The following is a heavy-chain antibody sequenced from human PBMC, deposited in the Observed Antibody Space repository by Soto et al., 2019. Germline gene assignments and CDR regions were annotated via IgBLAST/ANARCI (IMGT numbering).Heavy chain of an antibody. CDR2: IWYDGSNK. Sequence: PGGSLRLSCAASGFTFSSYGMHWVRQAPGKGLEWVAVIWYDGSNKYYADSVKGRFTISRDNSKNTLYLQMNSLRAEDTAVYYCARDRDPNYYDSSGHPSYFDYWGQGTLVTVSS. CDR1: GFTFSSYG. D-gene: IGHD3-22*01. V-gene: IGHV3-33*01. CDR3: ARDRDPNYYDSSGHPSYFDY. J-gene: IGHJ4*02.